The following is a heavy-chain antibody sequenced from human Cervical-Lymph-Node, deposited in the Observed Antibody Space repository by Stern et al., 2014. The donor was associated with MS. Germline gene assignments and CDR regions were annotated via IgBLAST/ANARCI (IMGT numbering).Heavy chain of an antibody. CDR1: GYTFTSYW. V-gene: IGHV5-51*01. CDR3: ARQRYFDY. CDR2: IFPGGSNI. J-gene: IGHJ4*02. Sequence: EVQLVESGPEVKRPGESLKISCQASGYTFTSYWIGCVRQMPGKGLEWIAIIFPGGSNIRSTPSFQGQVTISTAKSSSTAYLQWNNLKASDTAIYYCARQRYFDYWGQGTLVTVSS.